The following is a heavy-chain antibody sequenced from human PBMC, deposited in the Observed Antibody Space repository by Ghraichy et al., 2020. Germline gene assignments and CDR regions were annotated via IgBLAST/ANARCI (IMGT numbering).Heavy chain of an antibody. CDR1: GGSFSGYY. V-gene: IGHV4-34*01. D-gene: IGHD3-22*01. CDR3: ARGLRGRYDSMGYYYY. Sequence: SETLSLTCAVYGGSFSGYYWSWIRQPQGKGLEWIGEINHSGSTNYNPSLKSRVTISVDTSKNQFSLKLSSVTAADTAVYYCARGLRGRYDSMGYYYYWVQGTLVTVSS. J-gene: IGHJ4*02. CDR2: INHSGST.